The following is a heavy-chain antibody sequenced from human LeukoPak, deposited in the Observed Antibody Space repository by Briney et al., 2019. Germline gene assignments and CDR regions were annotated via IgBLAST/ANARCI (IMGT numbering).Heavy chain of an antibody. CDR1: GGTFSSYA. Sequence: GASVKVSCKASGGTFSSYAISWVRQAPGQGLEWMGIINPSGGSTSYAQKFQGRVTMTRDTSTSTVYMELSSLRSEDTAVYYCARDNGGGGITIFGVVMGEVNWFDPWGQGTLVTVSS. D-gene: IGHD3-3*01. CDR2: INPSGGST. J-gene: IGHJ5*02. V-gene: IGHV1-46*01. CDR3: ARDNGGGGITIFGVVMGEVNWFDP.